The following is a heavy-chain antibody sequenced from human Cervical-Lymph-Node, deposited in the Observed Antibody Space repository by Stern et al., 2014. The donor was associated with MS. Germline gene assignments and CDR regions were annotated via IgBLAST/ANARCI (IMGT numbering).Heavy chain of an antibody. CDR3: ARGLATTGLNWFDT. Sequence: QVQLLQPGAEAKKPGASVKVSCKASGYTFTSYGISWVRQAPGQGLEWMGWISADNGNTNYAQKLQGRVAMTRDTATTTAYMELRSLRSDDTAFYYCARGLATTGLNWFDTWGQGTLVTVSS. CDR1: GYTFTSYG. V-gene: IGHV1-18*01. J-gene: IGHJ5*02. D-gene: IGHD3-9*01. CDR2: ISADNGNT.